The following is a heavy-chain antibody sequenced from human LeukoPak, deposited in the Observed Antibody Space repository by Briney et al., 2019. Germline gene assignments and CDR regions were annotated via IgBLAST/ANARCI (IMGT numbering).Heavy chain of an antibody. Sequence: GGSLRLSCTTSGFSFNDYSLNWVRQAPGKGLEWVSSISGDRAHIVYPDSVRGRFTVSRDDAQRSVHLQMNSLRDEDTAVYYCVKGETRTSVTGFRSWGQGTLVTVSS. V-gene: IGHV3-21*01. J-gene: IGHJ5*02. CDR3: VKGETRTSVTGFRS. CDR1: GFSFNDYS. D-gene: IGHD1-1*01. CDR2: ISGDRAHI.